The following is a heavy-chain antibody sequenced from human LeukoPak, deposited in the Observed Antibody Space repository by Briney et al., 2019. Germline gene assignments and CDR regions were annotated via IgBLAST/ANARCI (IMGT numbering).Heavy chain of an antibody. Sequence: GGSLRLSCAASGFTFSSYGMHWVRQAPGKGLEWVAFIRYDGSNKYYADSVKGRFTISRDNSKDTLYLQMNSLRAEDTAVYYCAKAGKLDFDYWGQGTLVTVSS. CDR1: GFTFSSYG. D-gene: IGHD1-7*01. CDR2: IRYDGSNK. J-gene: IGHJ4*02. CDR3: AKAGKLDFDY. V-gene: IGHV3-30*02.